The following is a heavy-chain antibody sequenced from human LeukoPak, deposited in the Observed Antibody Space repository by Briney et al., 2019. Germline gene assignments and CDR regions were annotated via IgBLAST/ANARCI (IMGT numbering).Heavy chain of an antibody. J-gene: IGHJ4*02. Sequence: GASVKVSCKASGYTFTGYYMHWVRQAPGQGLEWMGRINPNSGGTNYAQKFQGRVTMTRDTSISTAYMELSRLRSDDTAVYHCARALRFGELYFDYWGQGTLVTVSS. CDR3: ARALRFGELYFDY. CDR1: GYTFTGYY. CDR2: INPNSGGT. V-gene: IGHV1-2*06. D-gene: IGHD3-10*01.